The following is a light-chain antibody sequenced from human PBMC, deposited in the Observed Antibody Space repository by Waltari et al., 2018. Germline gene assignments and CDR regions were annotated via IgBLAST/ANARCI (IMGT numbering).Light chain of an antibody. CDR3: AAWDDSLKGVV. J-gene: IGLJ2*01. CDR1: SSNIGTNA. CDR2: YDD. Sequence: QSVLTQPPSVSEAPRQRVTISCSGRSSNIGTNAVNWYQQPPGKAPKLLIYYDDLLPSGVSDRFSGSKSGTSASLAISGLQSEDEADYYCAAWDDSLKGVVFGGGTKLTVL. V-gene: IGLV1-36*01.